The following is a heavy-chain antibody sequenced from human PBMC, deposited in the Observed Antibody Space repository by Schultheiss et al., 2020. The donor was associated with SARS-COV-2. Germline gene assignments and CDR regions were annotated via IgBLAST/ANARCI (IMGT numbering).Heavy chain of an antibody. J-gene: IGHJ6*03. V-gene: IGHV3-11*05. CDR1: GFTVSSNY. D-gene: IGHD3-16*01. CDR3: AKGRGYDYYYMDV. CDR2: ISSSSSYT. Sequence: GASLKISCAASGFTVSSNYMSWVRQAPGRGLEWVSYISSSSSYTNYADSVKGRFTISRDNSKNTLDLHMGSLRAEDTAVYYCAKGRGYDYYYMDVWGKGTTVTVSS.